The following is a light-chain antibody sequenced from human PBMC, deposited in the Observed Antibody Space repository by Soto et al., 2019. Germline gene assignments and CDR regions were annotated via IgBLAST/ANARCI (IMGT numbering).Light chain of an antibody. Sequence: DTVLIQSPATLSLSPGERATLSCRASHTVANFLAWYQHKAGQAPRLLIYDVSNRATGIPARFSGSGSGTDFTLPNSSLDPDTFAVYYCQQRSNWPPTFDGVTNVAIK. J-gene: IGKJ4*01. V-gene: IGKV3-11*01. CDR2: DVS. CDR1: HTVANF. CDR3: QQRSNWPPT.